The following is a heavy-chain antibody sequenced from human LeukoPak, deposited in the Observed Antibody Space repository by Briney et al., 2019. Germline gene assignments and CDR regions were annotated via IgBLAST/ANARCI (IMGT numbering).Heavy chain of an antibody. V-gene: IGHV3-33*06. CDR1: GFTFSSYG. CDR3: AKGHYYDSSGYSLNFDY. D-gene: IGHD3-22*01. Sequence: GGSLRLSCAASGFTFSSYGMHWVRQAPGKGLEWVAVIWYDGSNKYYADSVKGRFTISRDNSKNTLYLQMNSLRAEDTAVYYCAKGHYYDSSGYSLNFDYWGQGTLVTVSS. CDR2: IWYDGSNK. J-gene: IGHJ4*02.